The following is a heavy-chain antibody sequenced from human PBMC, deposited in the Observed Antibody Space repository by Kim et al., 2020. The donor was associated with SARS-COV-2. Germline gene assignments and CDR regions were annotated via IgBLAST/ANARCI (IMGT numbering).Heavy chain of an antibody. CDR3: TTDTTYYDILTGYYKVHI. Sequence: GGSLRLSCAASGFTFSNAWMSWVRQAPGKGLEWVGRIKSKTDGGTTDYAAPVKGRFTISRDDSKNTLYLQMNSLKTEDTAVYYCTTDTTYYDILTGYYKVHIWGQGTMVTVSS. J-gene: IGHJ3*02. D-gene: IGHD3-9*01. V-gene: IGHV3-15*01. CDR1: GFTFSNAW. CDR2: IKSKTDGGTT.